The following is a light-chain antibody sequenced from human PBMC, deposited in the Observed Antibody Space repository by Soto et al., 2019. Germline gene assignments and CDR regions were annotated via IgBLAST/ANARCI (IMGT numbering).Light chain of an antibody. Sequence: DIQMTQSPSSLAASLEDRVIITCRASQSISNHLNWYQQKPGKAPKLLTFAAPSLQSGVPSRFSGSRSGPDFTLTISSLQPEDFETYYCQQSYSSPPTFGQGTKVDIK. V-gene: IGKV1-39*01. J-gene: IGKJ1*01. CDR3: QQSYSSPPT. CDR1: QSISNH. CDR2: AAP.